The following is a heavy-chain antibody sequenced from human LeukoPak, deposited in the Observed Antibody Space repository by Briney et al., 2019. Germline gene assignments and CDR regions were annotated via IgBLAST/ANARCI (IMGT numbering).Heavy chain of an antibody. CDR1: GFTFSDYY. J-gene: IGHJ4*02. Sequence: GGSLRLSCAAFGFTFSDYYMSWVRQAPGEGVEWVSYISGDGTTRYYADSVRGRFTVPRDNTKNSLFLQMNSLRDEDTAVYYCAKGQGYNYGDSIDYWGQGTLVTVSS. D-gene: IGHD5-18*01. CDR2: ISGDGTTR. CDR3: AKGQGYNYGDSIDY. V-gene: IGHV3-11*01.